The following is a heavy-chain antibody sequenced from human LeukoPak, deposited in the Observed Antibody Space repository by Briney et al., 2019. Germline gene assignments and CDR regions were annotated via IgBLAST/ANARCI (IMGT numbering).Heavy chain of an antibody. Sequence: KSSETLSLTCSVSGGSISSSSSDYYWGWVRQPPGKGLGWIGSIFYSWTTYYNPSLKSRVTISADTSNNQFSLKLTSVTAADTAVYYCARHRHSHHYDYWGQGTLVTVSS. D-gene: IGHD5-18*01. V-gene: IGHV4-39*01. CDR2: IFYSWTT. CDR1: GGSISSSSSDYY. CDR3: ARHRHSHHYDY. J-gene: IGHJ4*02.